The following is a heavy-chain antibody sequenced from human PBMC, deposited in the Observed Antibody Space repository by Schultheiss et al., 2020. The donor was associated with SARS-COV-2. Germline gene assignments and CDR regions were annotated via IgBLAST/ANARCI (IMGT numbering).Heavy chain of an antibody. V-gene: IGHV4-34*01. CDR2: IYHSGST. CDR3: ARDTYYYDSSGLRDHWFDP. D-gene: IGHD3-22*01. CDR1: GGSFKGYY. Sequence: SETLSLTCAVYGGSFKGYYWSWIRQPPGKGLEWIGYIYHSGSTNYNPSLKSRVTISVDTSKNQFSLKLSSVTAADTALYYCARDTYYYDSSGLRDHWFDPWGQGTLVTVSS. J-gene: IGHJ5*02.